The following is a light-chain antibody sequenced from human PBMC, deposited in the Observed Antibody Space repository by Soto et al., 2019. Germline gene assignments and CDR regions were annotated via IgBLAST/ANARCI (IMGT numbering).Light chain of an antibody. CDR2: LGS. Sequence: DIVMTQSPLSLPVTPGEPASISCRSAQGLLHSNGYNYLDWYLQKPGQSPQLLIYLGSNRASGVPDRFSGSGSGTYFTLKISRVEAEDVGAYYCMQALQSLRTFGQGTKV. V-gene: IGKV2-28*01. J-gene: IGKJ1*01. CDR3: MQALQSLRT. CDR1: QGLLHSNGYNY.